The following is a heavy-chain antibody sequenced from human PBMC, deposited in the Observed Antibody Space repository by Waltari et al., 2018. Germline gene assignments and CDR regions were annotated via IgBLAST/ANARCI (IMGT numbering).Heavy chain of an antibody. CDR3: ARDSPPGPYPDHGWFDGDY. CDR2: IYTSGST. D-gene: IGHD3-10*01. V-gene: IGHV4-4*07. Sequence: QVQLQESGPGLVKPSETLSLTCTVSGGSISSYYWSWIRQPAGKGLEWIGRIYTSGSTNYNASRKRRGTMAVDKSKNQFSLKLSSVTAADTAVYYCARDSPPGPYPDHGWFDGDYWGQGTLVTVSS. J-gene: IGHJ4*02. CDR1: GGSISSYY.